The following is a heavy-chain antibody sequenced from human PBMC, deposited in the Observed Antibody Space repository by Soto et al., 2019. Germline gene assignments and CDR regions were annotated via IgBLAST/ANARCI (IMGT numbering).Heavy chain of an antibody. Sequence: SETLSLTCAVYGGSFSGYYWSWIRQPPGKGLEWIGEINHSGSTNYNPSLKSRVTISVDTSKNQFSLKLSSVTAADTAVYYCARERSSSSISYGMDVWGQGTTVTVSS. V-gene: IGHV4-34*01. CDR2: INHSGST. D-gene: IGHD6-6*01. CDR3: ARERSSSSISYGMDV. CDR1: GGSFSGYY. J-gene: IGHJ6*02.